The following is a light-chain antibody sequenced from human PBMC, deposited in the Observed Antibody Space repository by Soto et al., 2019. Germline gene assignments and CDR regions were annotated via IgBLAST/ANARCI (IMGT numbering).Light chain of an antibody. Sequence: QSALTQPASVSGSPGQSITISCTGTNSDVGAYHYVSWYQRHPGKAPKLMIYDVSNRPSGVSNRFSGSKSGNTASLTISGLQAEDEADYYCSSYSNSRTLVFGGGTQLTVL. J-gene: IGLJ2*01. CDR3: SSYSNSRTLV. V-gene: IGLV2-14*03. CDR2: DVS. CDR1: NSDVGAYHY.